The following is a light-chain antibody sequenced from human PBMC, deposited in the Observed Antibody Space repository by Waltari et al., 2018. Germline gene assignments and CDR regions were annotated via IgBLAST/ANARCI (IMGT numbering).Light chain of an antibody. CDR3: QQSYSGPPWT. CDR2: AAS. CDR1: QTISTF. J-gene: IGKJ1*01. V-gene: IGKV1-39*01. Sequence: DIQMTQSPSSLSASVGDRVTITCRASQTISTFSNWYQQKPGRAPQVLIYAASRLLRGVPSRFRGSGSGTDVTLTISSLQTEDFATYFCQQSYSGPPWTFGQGTKVEVK.